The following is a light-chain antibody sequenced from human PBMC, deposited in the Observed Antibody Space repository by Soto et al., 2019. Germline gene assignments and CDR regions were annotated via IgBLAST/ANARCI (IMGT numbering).Light chain of an antibody. CDR2: EVG. CDR1: SSDVGGYNY. J-gene: IGLJ1*01. CDR3: SSYTSSTTLDV. V-gene: IGLV2-14*01. Sequence: QXVXXQPASVFXSLGQSITISCXGTSSDVGGYNYVSWYQQHPDKAPKLLVYEVGHRPSGVSNRFSGSKSGNTASLTISGPHAEDEADYYCSSYTSSTTLDVFGTGTKLTVL.